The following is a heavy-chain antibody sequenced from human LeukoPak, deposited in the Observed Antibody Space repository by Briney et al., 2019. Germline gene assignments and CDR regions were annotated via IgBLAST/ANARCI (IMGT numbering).Heavy chain of an antibody. V-gene: IGHV3-7*01. CDR2: IKRDGSET. CDR1: GFTFSTSW. CDR3: VRISTSVAGADY. J-gene: IGHJ4*02. Sequence: GGSLRLSCGASGFTFSTSWMSWVRQAPGKGLEWVANIKRDGSETYYVDSVKGRFTISRENTKNLLFLQMDSLRAEGTAVYFCVRISTSVAGADYWGQGTLVTVSS. D-gene: IGHD6-19*01.